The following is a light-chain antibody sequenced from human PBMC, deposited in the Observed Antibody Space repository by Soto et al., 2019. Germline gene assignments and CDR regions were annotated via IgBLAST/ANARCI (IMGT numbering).Light chain of an antibody. CDR1: SSDIGTYNL. CDR3: CSYAGSGTDNYV. Sequence: QSVLTQPASVSGSPGQSITISCTGTSSDIGTYNLVPWYQRYPGKAPKLMIYEGIKRPSGVSNRFSGSKSGNTAFLTISGLQAEDEADYYCCSYAGSGTDNYVFGSGTKVTVL. J-gene: IGLJ1*01. V-gene: IGLV2-23*01. CDR2: EGI.